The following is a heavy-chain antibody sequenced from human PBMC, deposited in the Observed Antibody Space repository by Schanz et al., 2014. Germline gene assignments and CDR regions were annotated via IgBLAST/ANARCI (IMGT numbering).Heavy chain of an antibody. CDR2: INAGTGNT. V-gene: IGHV1-3*01. Sequence: QVQLVQSGAEVKKPGASVKVSCKASGYTFTSYSIHWVRQAPGQRLEWMGWINAGTGNTEYSQKFQGRVTITRDTLASTAYMEVSSLRSEDTAVYYCARSGSSNWYCCDYWGQGTLVTVSS. CDR3: ARSGSSNWYCCDY. J-gene: IGHJ4*02. D-gene: IGHD6-13*01. CDR1: GYTFTSYS.